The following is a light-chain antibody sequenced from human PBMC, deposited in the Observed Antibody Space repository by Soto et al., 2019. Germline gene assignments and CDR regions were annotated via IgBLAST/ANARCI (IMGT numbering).Light chain of an antibody. Sequence: QSVLTQPRAVSGSPGQSVTISCTGTSSDFGGYNFVSWYQQHPGKAPKLMIYDVNKRPSGVPGRFSGSKSGNTASLTISGLQAEDEADYYCCSYAGTYSHYVFGTVTKVTVL. CDR2: DVN. J-gene: IGLJ1*01. CDR3: CSYAGTYSHYV. CDR1: SSDFGGYNF. V-gene: IGLV2-11*01.